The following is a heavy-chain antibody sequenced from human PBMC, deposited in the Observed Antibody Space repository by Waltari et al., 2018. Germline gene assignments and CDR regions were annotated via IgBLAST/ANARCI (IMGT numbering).Heavy chain of an antibody. CDR2: ISWNSGSI. J-gene: IGHJ4*02. D-gene: IGHD3-16*02. V-gene: IGHV3-9*03. CDR3: AKDGGSYRYYFDY. CDR1: GFTFDDYA. Sequence: EVQLVESGGGLVQPGRSLRLSCAASGFTFDDYAMHWVGQAPGKGLEWVSGISWNSGSIGYADSVKGRFTISRDNAKNSLYLQMNSLRAEDMALYYCAKDGGSYRYYFDYWGQGTLVTVSS.